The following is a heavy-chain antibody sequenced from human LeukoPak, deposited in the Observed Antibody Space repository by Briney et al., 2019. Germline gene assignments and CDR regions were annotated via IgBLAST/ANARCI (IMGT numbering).Heavy chain of an antibody. CDR2: IYSSGST. J-gene: IGHJ5*02. Sequence: GSLRLSCAASGFTFSSYSMYWVRQAPGKGLEYIGRIYSSGSTHYNPSLKSRVTMSVDTSKNQFSLKLTSVTVADTALYYCARDRGFSSGHGGWFDPWGQGTLVTVSS. CDR1: GFTFSSYS. D-gene: IGHD6-19*01. V-gene: IGHV4-4*07. CDR3: ARDRGFSSGHGGWFDP.